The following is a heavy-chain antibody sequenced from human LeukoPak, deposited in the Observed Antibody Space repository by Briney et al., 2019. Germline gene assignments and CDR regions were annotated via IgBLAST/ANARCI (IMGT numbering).Heavy chain of an antibody. D-gene: IGHD2-15*01. Sequence: ESGPTVVKPTQTLALTCPFSGFSLSTSGVGVAWIRQPPGMALEWLALIYWDDDKRYSPSLKSRLTIMRDTSNKQVVLIMTNMDPLDTATYYCAHSGGYCSASTCYDHYDSWGQGTRVTVPS. J-gene: IGHJ4*02. CDR3: AHSGGYCSASTCYDHYDS. CDR2: IYWDDDK. V-gene: IGHV2-5*02. CDR1: GFSLSTSGVG.